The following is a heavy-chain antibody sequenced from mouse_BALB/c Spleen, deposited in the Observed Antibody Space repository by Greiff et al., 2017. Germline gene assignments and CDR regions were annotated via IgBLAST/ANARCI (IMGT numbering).Heavy chain of an antibody. J-gene: IGHJ4*01. V-gene: IGHV14-3*02. CDR1: GFNIKDYY. CDR3: AREDLDY. Sequence: VQLQQSGAELVRSGASVKLSCTASGFNIKDYYMHWVKQRPEQGLEWIGRIDPANGNTKYDPKFQGKATITADTSSNTAYLQLSSLTSEDTAVYYCAREDLDYWGQGTSVTVSS. CDR2: IDPANGNT.